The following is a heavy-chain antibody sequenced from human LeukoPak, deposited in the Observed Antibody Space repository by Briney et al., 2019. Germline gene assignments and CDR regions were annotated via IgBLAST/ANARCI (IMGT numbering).Heavy chain of an antibody. J-gene: IGHJ4*02. Sequence: SETLSLTCTVSGGSISSSSYYWGWIRRPPGKGLEWIGRIHSSGNTNYNPSLKGRVTMSVDTSKNQFSLKLSSVTAADTAVYYCARGEQQLARDFDYWGQGTLVTVSS. CDR1: GGSISSSSYY. V-gene: IGHV4-39*07. CDR2: IHSSGNT. CDR3: ARGEQQLARDFDY. D-gene: IGHD6-13*01.